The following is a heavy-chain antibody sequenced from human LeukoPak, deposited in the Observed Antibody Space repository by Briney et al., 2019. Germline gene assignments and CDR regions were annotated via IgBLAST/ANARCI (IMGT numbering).Heavy chain of an antibody. Sequence: PSETLSLTCTVSGGFIRSYYWSWIRQPPGEGLESIGDIYHSGSTNYNPSLKSRVTISVDPSMNLFSLKLTSVPSADTAVYFCASTAWVQGAFDIWGQGTMVPVSS. D-gene: IGHD5-24*01. CDR1: GGFIRSYY. CDR2: IYHSGST. CDR3: ASTAWVQGAFDI. V-gene: IGHV4-59*08. J-gene: IGHJ3*02.